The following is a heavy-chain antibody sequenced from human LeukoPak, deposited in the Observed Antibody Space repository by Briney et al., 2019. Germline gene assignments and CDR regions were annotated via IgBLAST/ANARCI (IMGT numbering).Heavy chain of an antibody. V-gene: IGHV3-30*02. CDR1: GFTFSSYG. CDR2: IRYDGSNK. J-gene: IGHJ6*02. D-gene: IGHD3-10*01. CDR3: ARQPLGSGSSLDV. Sequence: GGSLRLSCAASGFTFSSYGMHWVRQAPGKGLEGVAFIRYDGSNKYYADSVKGRFTISRDNSKNTMYLQMTSLRSEDTAVYYCARQPLGSGSSLDVWGQGTTVTVSS.